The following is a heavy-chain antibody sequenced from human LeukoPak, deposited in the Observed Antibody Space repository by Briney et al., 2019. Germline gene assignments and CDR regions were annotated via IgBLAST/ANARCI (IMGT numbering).Heavy chain of an antibody. CDR3: AAFGGYSYGAPRFDY. CDR2: ISYDGSNK. D-gene: IGHD5-18*01. J-gene: IGHJ4*02. V-gene: IGHV3-30*03. Sequence: GGSLRLSCAASGFTFSSYGMHWVRQAPGKGLEWVAVISYDGSNKYYADSVKGRFTISRDNSKNSLYLQMNSLRAEDTAVYYCAAFGGYSYGAPRFDYWGQGTLVTVSS. CDR1: GFTFSSYG.